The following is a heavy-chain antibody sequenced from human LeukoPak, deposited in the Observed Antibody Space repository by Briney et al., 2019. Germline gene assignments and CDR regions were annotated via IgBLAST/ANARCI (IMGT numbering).Heavy chain of an antibody. V-gene: IGHV3-48*01. D-gene: IGHD1-26*01. CDR1: GFTFSSYN. CDR2: ISSSSDTI. J-gene: IGHJ4*02. Sequence: GGSLRLSCAASGFTFSSYNMNWVRKAPGKGLEWVSYISSSSDTIYYADSVKGRFTISRDNAKNSLYLQMNSLRAEDTAVYFCATESGTYSGTCFDYWGQGTLVTVSS. CDR3: ATESGTYSGTCFDY.